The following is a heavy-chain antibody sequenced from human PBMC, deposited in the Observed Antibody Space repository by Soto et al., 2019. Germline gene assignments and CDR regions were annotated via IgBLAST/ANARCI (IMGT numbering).Heavy chain of an antibody. D-gene: IGHD3-22*01. J-gene: IGHJ4*02. CDR3: ARDQSPTYYYDSSGYYYFDY. Sequence: VASVKVSCKASGYTFTGYYMRWVRQAPGQGLEWMGWINPNSGGTNYAQKFQGWVTMTRDTSISTAYMELSRLRSDDTAVYYCARDQSPTYYYDSSGYYYFDYWGQGTLVTVSS. V-gene: IGHV1-2*04. CDR2: INPNSGGT. CDR1: GYTFTGYY.